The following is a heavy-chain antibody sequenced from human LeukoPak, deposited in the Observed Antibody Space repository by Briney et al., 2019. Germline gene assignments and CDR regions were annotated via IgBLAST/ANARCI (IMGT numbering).Heavy chain of an antibody. CDR2: INPSGGDT. D-gene: IGHD1-26*01. J-gene: IGHJ4*02. CDR1: GFTFNNFP. Sequence: PGGSLRLSCAASGFTFNNFPMSWVRQAPGKGLEWVSAINPSGGDTYFPDSVRGRFTISRDNSKDTLYLQMNSLRAEDTAVYFCARRQVGATVDYWGQGTLVTVSS. CDR3: ARRQVGATVDY. V-gene: IGHV3-23*01.